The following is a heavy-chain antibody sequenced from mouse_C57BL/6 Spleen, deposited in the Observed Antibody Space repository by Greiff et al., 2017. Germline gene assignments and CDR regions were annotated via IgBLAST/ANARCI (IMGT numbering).Heavy chain of an antibody. CDR2: IDPNSGGT. D-gene: IGHD1-1*01. CDR1: GYTFTSYW. V-gene: IGHV1-72*01. CDR3: ASVSDYGSSYGYFDV. Sequence: VQLQQPGAELVKPGASVKLSCKASGYTFTSYWMHWVKQRPGRGLEWIGRIDPNSGGTKYNEKFKGKATVTVDKPSSTAYMQLSSLTSEDSAVFDCASVSDYGSSYGYFDVWGTGTTVTVSA. J-gene: IGHJ1*03.